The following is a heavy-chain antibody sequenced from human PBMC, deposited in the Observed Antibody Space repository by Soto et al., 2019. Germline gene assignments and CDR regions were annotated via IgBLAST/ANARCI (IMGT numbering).Heavy chain of an antibody. Sequence: PGGSLRLSCAASGFTFSDYYMSWIRQAPGKGLEWVSYISSSGSTIYYADSVKGRFTISRDNAKNSLYLQMNSLRAEDTAVYYCARSSRRGRDGDMGAYYYYYYGMDVWGQGTTVTVSS. CDR3: ARSSRRGRDGDMGAYYYYYYGMDV. D-gene: IGHD4-17*01. V-gene: IGHV3-11*01. CDR2: ISSSGSTI. J-gene: IGHJ6*02. CDR1: GFTFSDYY.